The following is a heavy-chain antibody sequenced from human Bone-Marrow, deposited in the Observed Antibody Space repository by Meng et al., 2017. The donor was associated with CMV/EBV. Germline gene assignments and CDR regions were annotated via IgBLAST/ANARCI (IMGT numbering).Heavy chain of an antibody. Sequence: YTINWVRQAPGQGLEWMGGIIPILGIANYAQKFQGRVTITADKSTSTAYMELTSLRSDDTAVYYCARDLQDYYDSSGYYWGGGYFQHWGQGTLVTVSS. J-gene: IGHJ1*01. CDR3: ARDLQDYYDSSGYYWGGGYFQH. D-gene: IGHD3-22*01. CDR2: IIPILGIA. CDR1: YT. V-gene: IGHV1-69*10.